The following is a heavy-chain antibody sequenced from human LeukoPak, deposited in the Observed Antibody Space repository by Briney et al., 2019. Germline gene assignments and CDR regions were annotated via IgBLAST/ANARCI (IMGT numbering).Heavy chain of an antibody. J-gene: IGHJ4*02. V-gene: IGHV1-69*13. CDR1: GGTFSNYA. CDR3: ARGWLAETTVVTPYNY. D-gene: IGHD4-23*01. CDR2: IIPIFGKA. Sequence: GASVKVSCKASGGTFSNYAINWVRQAPGQGLEWMGGIIPIFGKANYAQKFQGRVTITADESTRTAYMELSSLRSEDTAVYYCARGWLAETTVVTPYNYWGRGTLVSVSS.